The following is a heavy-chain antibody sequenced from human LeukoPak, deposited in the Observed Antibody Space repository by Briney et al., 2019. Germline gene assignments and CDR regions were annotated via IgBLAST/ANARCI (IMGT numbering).Heavy chain of an antibody. CDR1: GFTFSSYA. CDR2: ISGSGGST. CDR3: AKASKSVFSGSDAFDI. D-gene: IGHD3-10*01. V-gene: IGHV3-23*01. J-gene: IGHJ3*02. Sequence: GKSLRLSCAASGFTFSSYAMSWVRQAPGKGLEWVSAISGSGGSTYYADSVKGRFTISRDNSKNTLYLQMNSLRAEDTAVYYCAKASKSVFSGSDAFDIWGQGTMVTVSS.